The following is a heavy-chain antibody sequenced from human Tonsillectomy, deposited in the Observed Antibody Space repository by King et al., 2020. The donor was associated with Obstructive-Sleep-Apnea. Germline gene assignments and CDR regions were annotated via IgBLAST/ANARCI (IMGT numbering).Heavy chain of an antibody. Sequence: QLVQSGTEVKKPGASVKVSCKVSGYTLTELSMHWVRQAPGKGLVWMGGFDPEDGETIYAQKFQGSVTMTEDTSPDTAYMGLSSLRSEDTAVYYCATDQTYSSHRALHYWGQGTLVTVSS. V-gene: IGHV1-24*01. CDR3: ATDQTYSSHRALHY. D-gene: IGHD6-13*01. CDR2: FDPEDGET. CDR1: GYTLTELS. J-gene: IGHJ4*02.